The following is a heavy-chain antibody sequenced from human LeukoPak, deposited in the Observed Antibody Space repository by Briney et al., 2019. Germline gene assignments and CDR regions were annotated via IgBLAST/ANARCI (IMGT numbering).Heavy chain of an antibody. CDR3: ARDLIGYCSGGTCSDWFDP. Sequence: SETLSLTCAVYGGSFSGYYWSWIRQPPEKGLEWIGEINHSGSTNYNPSLKSRVTISVDTSKNQFSLKLSSVTAADTAVYYCARDLIGYCSGGTCSDWFDPWGQGTVVTVSS. J-gene: IGHJ5*02. V-gene: IGHV4-34*01. D-gene: IGHD2-15*01. CDR2: INHSGST. CDR1: GGSFSGYY.